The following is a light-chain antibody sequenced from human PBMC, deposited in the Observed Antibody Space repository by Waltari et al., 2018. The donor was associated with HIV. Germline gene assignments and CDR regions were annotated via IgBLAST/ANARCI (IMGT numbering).Light chain of an antibody. CDR3: MQALQTPRT. Sequence: DIVMTQSPLSLHVTPGEPASISCRHSQSLLHSNGYNYLDWYLQKPGQSPQLLIYLGSNRASGVPDRFSGSGSGTDFTLKISRVEAEDVGVYYCMQALQTPRTFGQGTKVEIK. CDR2: LGS. CDR1: QSLLHSNGYNY. V-gene: IGKV2-28*01. J-gene: IGKJ1*01.